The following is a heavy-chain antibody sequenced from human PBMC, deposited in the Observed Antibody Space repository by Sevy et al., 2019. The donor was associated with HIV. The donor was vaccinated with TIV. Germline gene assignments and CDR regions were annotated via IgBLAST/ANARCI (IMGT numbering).Heavy chain of an antibody. D-gene: IGHD3-22*01. CDR1: GFSLSTSGVG. Sequence: SGPTLVNPTQTLTLTCTFSGFSLSTSGVGVGWIRQPPGKALEWLALFYWDDDKRYSPSLKSSLTITKDTSKNQVVLKMTNMDPVDTATYYCAHRQRDYYDSSGYYFDYWGQGTLVTVSS. CDR2: FYWDDDK. CDR3: AHRQRDYYDSSGYYFDY. J-gene: IGHJ4*02. V-gene: IGHV2-5*02.